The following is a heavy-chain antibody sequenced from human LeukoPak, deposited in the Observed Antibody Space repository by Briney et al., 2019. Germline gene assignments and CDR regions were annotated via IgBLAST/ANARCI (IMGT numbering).Heavy chain of an antibody. D-gene: IGHD5-18*01. Sequence: SETLSLTCTVSGGSISSGGYYWSWIRQHPGKGLEWIGYIYYSGSTYYNPSLKSRVTISVGTSKNQFSLKLSSVTAADTAVYYCARDRGYSYGEMDVWGKGTTVTVSS. CDR3: ARDRGYSYGEMDV. CDR1: GGSISSGGYY. CDR2: IYYSGST. J-gene: IGHJ6*04. V-gene: IGHV4-31*03.